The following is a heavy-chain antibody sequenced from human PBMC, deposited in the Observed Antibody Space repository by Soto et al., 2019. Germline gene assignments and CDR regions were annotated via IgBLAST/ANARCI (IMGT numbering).Heavy chain of an antibody. CDR3: ARQAYCTNGVCFPYYFDY. CDR2: INWNGGST. Sequence: SGGSLRLSCAASGFTFDDYGMSWVRQAPGKGLEWVSGINWNGGSTGYADSVKGRFTISRDNAKNSLYLQMNSLRAEDTALYHCARQAYCTNGVCFPYYFDYWGQGTLVTVSS. V-gene: IGHV3-20*01. CDR1: GFTFDDYG. J-gene: IGHJ4*02. D-gene: IGHD2-8*01.